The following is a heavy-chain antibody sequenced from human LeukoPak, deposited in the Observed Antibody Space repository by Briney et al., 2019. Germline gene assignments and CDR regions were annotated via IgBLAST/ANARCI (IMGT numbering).Heavy chain of an antibody. D-gene: IGHD6-19*01. CDR3: ARSCGWYCETRQKNENYFDY. CDR1: GYTFTSYD. Sequence: GASVKVSCKASGYTFTSYDINWVRQATGQGLEWMGWMNPNSGNTGYAQKFQGRVTMTRNTSISTAYMELSSLRSEDTAVYYCARSCGWYCETRQKNENYFDYWGQGTLVTVSS. V-gene: IGHV1-8*01. CDR2: MNPNSGNT. J-gene: IGHJ4*02.